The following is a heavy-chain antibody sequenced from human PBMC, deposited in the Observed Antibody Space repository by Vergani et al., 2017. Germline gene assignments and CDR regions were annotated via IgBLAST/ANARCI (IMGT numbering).Heavy chain of an antibody. CDR3: ARGDYGILTGYRY. CDR2: INPSGGHT. V-gene: IGHV1-46*03. J-gene: IGHJ4*02. CDR1: GYTFSNYY. Sequence: QVQVVQSGAEVKKSGASVKVSCKTSGYTFSNYYMHWVRQAPGQGLEWMGIINPSGGHTNYAQKFQGRVTMTRDTSTSTVYMELSSLRSEDTSIYYCARGDYGILTGYRYWGQGNPGHRLR. D-gene: IGHD3-9*01.